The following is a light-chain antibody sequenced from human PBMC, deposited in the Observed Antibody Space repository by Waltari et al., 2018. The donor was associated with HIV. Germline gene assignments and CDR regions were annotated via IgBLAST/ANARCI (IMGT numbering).Light chain of an antibody. V-gene: IGLV2-11*01. Sequence: QSALNKHRSVSGSPGKSVTISCTGTSSDVGGYNYVSWYQQHPGKAPKLMIYDVSKRPAGVPDRFSGSNSGNPASLTISGLQAEDEADYYCCSYAGSYTFVVFGGGTKLTVL. CDR1: SSDVGGYNY. CDR2: DVS. CDR3: CSYAGSYTFVV. J-gene: IGLJ2*01.